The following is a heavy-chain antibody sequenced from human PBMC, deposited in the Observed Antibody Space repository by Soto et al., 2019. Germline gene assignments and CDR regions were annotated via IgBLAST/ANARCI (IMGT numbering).Heavy chain of an antibody. Sequence: PGGSLSLSCAASGFTFSIYGMHWVRHAPGKGLEWVAVIWYDGSNKYYADSVKGRFTISRDNSKNTLYLQMNSLRAEDTAVYYCARVGSSTSCSACYYYGMDVWGQGTTVTVS. V-gene: IGHV3-33*01. CDR3: ARVGSSTSCSACYYYGMDV. CDR2: IWYDGSNK. J-gene: IGHJ6*02. CDR1: GFTFSIYG. D-gene: IGHD2-2*01.